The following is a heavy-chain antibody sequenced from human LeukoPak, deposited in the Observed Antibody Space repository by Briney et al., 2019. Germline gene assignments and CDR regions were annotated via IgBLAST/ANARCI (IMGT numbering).Heavy chain of an antibody. V-gene: IGHV4-34*01. J-gene: IGHJ3*02. CDR3: ARRRRRYSSLRDAFDI. D-gene: IGHD5-18*01. CDR2: INHSGST. CDR1: GGSFSGYY. Sequence: PSETLSLTCAVYGGSFSGYYWSWIRQPPGKGLEWIGEINHSGSTNYNPSLKSRVTISVDTSKNQFSLKLSSVTAADTAVYYCARRRRRYSSLRDAFDIWGQRTMVPVSS.